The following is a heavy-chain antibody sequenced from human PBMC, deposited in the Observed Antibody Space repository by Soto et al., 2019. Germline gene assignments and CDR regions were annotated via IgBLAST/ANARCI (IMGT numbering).Heavy chain of an antibody. CDR2: ISSNGDST. V-gene: IGHV3-64D*06. CDR3: VNTGRFGQLVPSDY. Sequence: PGGSLRLSCSASGFTFSSYVMYWVRQAPGKGLEFVSVISSNGDSTYYADSVKGRFTISRDNSKSTLFLQMSSLRTDDTAVYHCVNTGRFGQLVPSDYWGQGTLVTVSS. J-gene: IGHJ4*02. D-gene: IGHD6-6*01. CDR1: GFTFSSYV.